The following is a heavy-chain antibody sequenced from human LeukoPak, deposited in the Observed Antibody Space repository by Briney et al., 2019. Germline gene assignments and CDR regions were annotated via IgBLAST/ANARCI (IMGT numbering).Heavy chain of an antibody. J-gene: IGHJ6*04. Sequence: PGGSLRLSCAASGFTFSSYAVSGVRQAPGKGLEWVSAISGSGGSTYYADSVKGRFTISRDNSKNTLYLQMNSLRAEDTAVYYCAKRVTAANYYYYGMDVWGKGTTVTVSS. D-gene: IGHD2-21*02. CDR3: AKRVTAANYYYYGMDV. CDR1: GFTFSSYA. V-gene: IGHV3-23*01. CDR2: ISGSGGST.